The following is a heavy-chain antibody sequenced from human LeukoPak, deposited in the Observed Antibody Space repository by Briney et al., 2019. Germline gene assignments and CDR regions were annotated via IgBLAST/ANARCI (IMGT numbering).Heavy chain of an antibody. CDR2: FDPEDGET. V-gene: IGHV1-24*01. J-gene: IGHJ4*02. Sequence: ASVKVSCKASGYTFTSYDINWVRQATGQGLEWMGGFDPEDGETIYAQKFQGRVTMTEDTSTDTAYMELSSLRSEDTAVYYCATGATGFDYWGQGTLVTVSS. CDR3: ATGATGFDY. CDR1: GYTFTSYD.